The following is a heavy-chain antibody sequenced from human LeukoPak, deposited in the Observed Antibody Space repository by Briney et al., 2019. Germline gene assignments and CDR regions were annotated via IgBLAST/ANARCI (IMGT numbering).Heavy chain of an antibody. CDR1: GGTFSSYA. Sequence: SVKVSCKGSGGTFSSYAISWVRQAPGQGLEWMGGIIPIVGKANYVKKFQGRVTNNTDESTSTAYMELSSLRSEDTAVYYCAIDLEAVDCSSTSCYSPYYMDVWGKGTTVTVSS. CDR2: IIPIVGKA. V-gene: IGHV1-69*05. D-gene: IGHD2-2*01. CDR3: AIDLEAVDCSSTSCYSPYYMDV. J-gene: IGHJ6*03.